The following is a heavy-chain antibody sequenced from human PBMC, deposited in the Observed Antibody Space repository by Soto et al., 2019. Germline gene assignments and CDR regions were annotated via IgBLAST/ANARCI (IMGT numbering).Heavy chain of an antibody. CDR2: ISYSGTT. CDR1: GGSISSDDYY. Sequence: SETLSLTCTVSGGSISSDDYYWSWIRQPPGRGLEWIGYISYSGTTYYNPSLKSRVTISIDMSQNQFSLKLSFVTAADTAVYYCARNLGGYSNNYFDYWGQGTLVTVSS. J-gene: IGHJ4*02. D-gene: IGHD5-18*01. V-gene: IGHV4-30-4*01. CDR3: ARNLGGYSNNYFDY.